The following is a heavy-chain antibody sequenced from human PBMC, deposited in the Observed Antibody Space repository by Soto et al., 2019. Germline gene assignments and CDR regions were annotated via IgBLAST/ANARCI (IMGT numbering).Heavy chain of an antibody. CDR2: ISGSGGRT. CDR1: GFTFSSYA. J-gene: IGHJ6*03. Sequence: EVQLLESGGGLIQPGGSLRLSCAASGFTFSSYAMSWVRQAPGKGLEWVSAISGSGGRTYYADSVKGRFTISRDDSKNTLYLQMNSLRAEDTALSYCEKSCSWYFCFMDVWGKGTKVTVSS. D-gene: IGHD6-13*01. V-gene: IGHV3-23*01. CDR3: EKSCSWYFCFMDV.